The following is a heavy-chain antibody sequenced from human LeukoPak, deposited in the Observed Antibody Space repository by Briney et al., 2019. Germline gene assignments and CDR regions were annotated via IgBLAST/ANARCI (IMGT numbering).Heavy chain of an antibody. Sequence: GGSLRLSCAASGFTFSSYGMHWVRQAPGKGLEWVAFIRYDGSNKYYADSVKGRFTISRDNSKNTLYLQMNSLRAEDTAVYYCAKGGGSHYDFWSGGFDYWGQGTLVTVSS. J-gene: IGHJ4*02. V-gene: IGHV3-30*02. CDR3: AKGGGSHYDFWSGGFDY. D-gene: IGHD3-3*01. CDR1: GFTFSSYG. CDR2: IRYDGSNK.